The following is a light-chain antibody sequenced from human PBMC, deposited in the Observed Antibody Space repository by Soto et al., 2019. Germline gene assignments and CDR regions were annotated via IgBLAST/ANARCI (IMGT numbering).Light chain of an antibody. CDR1: QSVSRD. V-gene: IGKV3-15*01. CDR3: QQYNSWPT. CDR2: GAS. J-gene: IGKJ1*01. Sequence: EIVITHSPATLSMSPGERATLSCRASQSVSRDLAWYQQKPGQAPRLLIYGASTRATGIPARFSGSGSGTNFTLTISSLQSEDFAVYYCQQYNSWPTFGQGTKVDIK.